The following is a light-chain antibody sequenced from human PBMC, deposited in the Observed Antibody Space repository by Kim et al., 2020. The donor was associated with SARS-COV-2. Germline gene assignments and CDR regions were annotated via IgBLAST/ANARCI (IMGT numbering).Light chain of an antibody. V-gene: IGKV3-15*01. CDR3: QQYNNWPLT. CDR2: GTS. Sequence: VCPGERATLSCRASQSVSSNLAWYQQKPGQAPRLLIYGTSTRATGIPARFSGSVSGPEFSLTISSLQSEDFAVYYCQQYNNWPLTFGGGTKVDIK. CDR1: QSVSSN. J-gene: IGKJ4*01.